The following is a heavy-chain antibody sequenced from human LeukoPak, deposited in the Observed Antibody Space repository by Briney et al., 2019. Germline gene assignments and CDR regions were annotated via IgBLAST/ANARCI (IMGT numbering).Heavy chain of an antibody. CDR2: IYYSGST. V-gene: IGHV4-39*07. J-gene: IGHJ4*02. CDR1: GGSISSSSYY. Sequence: PSETLSLTCTVSGGSISSSSYYWGWIRQPLGKGLEWIGSIYYSGSTYYNPSLKSRVTISVDTSKNQFSLKLSSVTAADTAVYYCARDLGSWSFDYWGQGTLVTVSS. CDR3: ARDLGSWSFDY. D-gene: IGHD6-13*01.